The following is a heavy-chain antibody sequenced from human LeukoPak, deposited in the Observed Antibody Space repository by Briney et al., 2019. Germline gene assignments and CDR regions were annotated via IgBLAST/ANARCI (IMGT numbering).Heavy chain of an antibody. V-gene: IGHV3-49*03. J-gene: IGHJ4*02. CDR1: GFTFRDYA. D-gene: IGHD3-22*01. Sequence: GSLRLSCTASGFTFRDYAMSWFRQAPGKGLEWVGFIRSKVHGATTEYAASVKGRFTFSRDDSKSIAYLQMNSLKTEDTAVYYCTRSYNYYDSSGYYGFDFWGQGTLVTVSS. CDR3: TRSYNYYDSSGYYGFDF. CDR2: IRSKVHGATT.